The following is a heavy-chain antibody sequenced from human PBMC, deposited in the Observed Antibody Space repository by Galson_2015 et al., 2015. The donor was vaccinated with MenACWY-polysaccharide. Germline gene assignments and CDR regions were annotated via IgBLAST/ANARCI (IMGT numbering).Heavy chain of an antibody. CDR1: GFTFSSYA. CDR3: AKSASGWFDFDY. CDR2: IIKSGDST. D-gene: IGHD6-19*01. V-gene: IGHV3-23*01. J-gene: IGHJ4*02. Sequence: SLRLSCATSGFTFSSYAMSWVRQAPGKGLEWVSAIIKSGDSTYYADSVKGRFTISRDNSKNTLYLQMNSLRAEDTAVYYCAKSASGWFDFDYWGQGTLVTVSS.